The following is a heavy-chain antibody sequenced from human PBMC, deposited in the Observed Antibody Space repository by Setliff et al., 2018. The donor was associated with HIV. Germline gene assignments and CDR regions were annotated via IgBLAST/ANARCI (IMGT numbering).Heavy chain of an antibody. CDR1: GYTFTGYY. J-gene: IGHJ6*03. CDR2: INPNSGGT. Sequence: RASVKVSCKASGYTFTGYYMHWVRQAPGQGLEWMGWINPNSGGTNYAQRFQGRVTLTTDTSTSTAYMELRSLISDDTAVYYCAREGLWFGDRGYYMDVWGTGTAVTVSS. CDR3: AREGLWFGDRGYYMDV. D-gene: IGHD3-10*01. V-gene: IGHV1-2*02.